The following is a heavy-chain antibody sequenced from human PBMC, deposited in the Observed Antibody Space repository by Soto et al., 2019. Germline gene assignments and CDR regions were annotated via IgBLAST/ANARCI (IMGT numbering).Heavy chain of an antibody. Sequence: LTTFGMHWVRQAPGRGLEWMAVISNDGSHFYYADSVKGRFTISRDNSKNTLYLQMINLRPDDTGVYYCAKWARDSGDYYYYGVDVWGQGTTVTVSS. CDR3: AKWARDSGDYYYYGVDV. V-gene: IGHV3-30*18. D-gene: IGHD3-10*01. CDR2: ISNDGSHF. CDR1: LTTFG. J-gene: IGHJ6*01.